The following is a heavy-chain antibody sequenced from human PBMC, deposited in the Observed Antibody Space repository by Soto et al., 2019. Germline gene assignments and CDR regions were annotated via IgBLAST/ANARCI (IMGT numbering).Heavy chain of an antibody. Sequence: QPGGSLRLSCAASGFTFSSYAMHWVRQAPGKGLEWVAVISYDGSNKYYADSVKGRFTISRDNSKNTLYLQMNSLRAEDTAVYYCARGTYYYDSSGYYYSHLPFGAFDIWGQGTMVTVSS. V-gene: IGHV3-30-3*01. CDR1: GFTFSSYA. D-gene: IGHD3-22*01. CDR2: ISYDGSNK. CDR3: ARGTYYYDSSGYYYSHLPFGAFDI. J-gene: IGHJ3*02.